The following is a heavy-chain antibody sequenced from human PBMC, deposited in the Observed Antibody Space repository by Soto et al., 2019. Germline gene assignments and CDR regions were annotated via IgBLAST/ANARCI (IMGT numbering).Heavy chain of an antibody. CDR3: AKPQMGVVVISYFDY. Sequence: PGGSLRLSCAASGFTFDDYAMHWVRQVLGKGLEWVSSISWNSGNIGYADSVKGRFTTSRDISKNTLYLQMNSLRAEDTAVYYCAKPQMGVVVISYFDYWGQGTLVTVSS. J-gene: IGHJ4*02. V-gene: IGHV3-9*01. CDR1: GFTFDDYA. D-gene: IGHD3-22*01. CDR2: ISWNSGNI.